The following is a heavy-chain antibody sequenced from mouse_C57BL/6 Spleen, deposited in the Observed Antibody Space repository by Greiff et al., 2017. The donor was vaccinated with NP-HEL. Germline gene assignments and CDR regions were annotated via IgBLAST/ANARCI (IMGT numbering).Heavy chain of an antibody. CDR2: INPNYGTT. V-gene: IGHV1-39*01. Sequence: VQLKQSGPELVKPGASVKISCKASGYSFTDYNMNWVKQSNGKSLEWIGVINPNYGTTSYNQKFKGKATLTVDQSSSTAYMQLNSLTSEDSAVYYCARSYSKGGDYAMDYWGQGTSVTVSS. J-gene: IGHJ4*01. CDR3: ARSYSKGGDYAMDY. CDR1: GYSFTDYN. D-gene: IGHD2-5*01.